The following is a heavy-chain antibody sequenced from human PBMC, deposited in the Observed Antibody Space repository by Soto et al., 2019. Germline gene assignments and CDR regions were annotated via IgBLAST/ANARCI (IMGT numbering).Heavy chain of an antibody. J-gene: IGHJ4*02. Sequence: SETLSLTCPVSGGSISSGYYYWSWLRKHPGKGLEWIGYIYYTGTTYYNPSLKSRVTMSVDTSKNQFSLKLSSVTAADTAVYYCAGGLTAASRFGYWGQGILVTVSS. V-gene: IGHV4-31*03. CDR2: IYYTGTT. D-gene: IGHD2-2*01. CDR1: GGSISSGYYY. CDR3: AGGLTAASRFGY.